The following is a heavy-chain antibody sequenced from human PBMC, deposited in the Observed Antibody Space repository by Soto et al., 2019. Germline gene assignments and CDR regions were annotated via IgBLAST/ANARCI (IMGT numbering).Heavy chain of an antibody. J-gene: IGHJ2*01. V-gene: IGHV4-4*02. CDR2: VYHSGSA. D-gene: IGHD3-22*01. Sequence: QVHLQESGPGLVKPSGTLSLTCAVSGGSINSFNWWSWVRQPPGKGLEWIGEVYHSGSASYNPSLRSRVTISVDKSKTHFSLRLNSVTAADTAVYYCARSGYDISGFSQNYWYFNLWGRGTLVTVSS. CDR1: GGSINSFNW. CDR3: ARSGYDISGFSQNYWYFNL.